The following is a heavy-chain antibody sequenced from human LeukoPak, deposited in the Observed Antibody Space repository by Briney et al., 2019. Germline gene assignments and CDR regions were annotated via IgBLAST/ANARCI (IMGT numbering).Heavy chain of an antibody. CDR2: ISVYNGNT. V-gene: IGHV1-18*01. CDR3: ARGSWFDF. CDR1: GYTFATYA. D-gene: IGHD2-15*01. J-gene: IGHJ4*02. Sequence: ASVNVSCKASGYTFATYAISWVRQAPGQGLEWMGWISVYNGNTNYAQKLQGRVTMTTDTSTSTAYMELRSLRSDDTALYYCARGSWFDFWGQGTLVTVSS.